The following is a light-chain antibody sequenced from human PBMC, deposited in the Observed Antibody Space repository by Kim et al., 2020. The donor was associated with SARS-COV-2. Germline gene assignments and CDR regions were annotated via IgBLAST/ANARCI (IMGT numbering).Light chain of an antibody. CDR2: WAS. CDR3: QQYYSTPPS. CDR1: QTVLYNSNNKNY. J-gene: IGKJ2*03. Sequence: RATSNCKSSQTVLYNSNNKNYLAWYQQKPGQAPKLLIYWASIRESGVSDRFSGSGSETDFTLTISSLQAEDVAVYYCQQYYSTPPSFGQGTKLEI. V-gene: IGKV4-1*01.